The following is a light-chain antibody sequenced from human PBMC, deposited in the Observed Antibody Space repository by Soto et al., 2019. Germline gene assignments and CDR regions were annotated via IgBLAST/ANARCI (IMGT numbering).Light chain of an antibody. J-gene: IGKJ3*01. Sequence: EIVLTQSPGTLSLSPGERATLSCRASQSVSSSYLAWYQQKPGQTPRLLFYGASSRATGIPDRISGSGSGTDFTLTISRREPEGFAVYYCQQYGSTPFTFGPGIKVDIK. CDR1: QSVSSSY. CDR2: GAS. CDR3: QQYGSTPFT. V-gene: IGKV3-20*01.